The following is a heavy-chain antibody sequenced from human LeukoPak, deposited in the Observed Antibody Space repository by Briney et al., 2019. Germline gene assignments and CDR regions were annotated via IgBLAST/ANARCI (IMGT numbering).Heavy chain of an antibody. CDR3: ASSSVSAAMRVDAFDI. D-gene: IGHD2-2*01. Sequence: SETLSLTCTVSGGSMSSDYWSRIRQPPGQGLEWIGYIYYSGSTNYNPSLKSRVTISVDTSKTHFSLKLSSVTAADTAAYYCASSSVSAAMRVDAFDIWGQGTMVTVSS. CDR2: IYYSGST. CDR1: GGSMSSDY. J-gene: IGHJ3*02. V-gene: IGHV4-59*01.